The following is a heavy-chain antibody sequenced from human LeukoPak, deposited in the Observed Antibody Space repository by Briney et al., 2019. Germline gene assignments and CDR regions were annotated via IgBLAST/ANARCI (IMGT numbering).Heavy chain of an antibody. CDR1: GGSISSSSYY. CDR2: IYYSGST. CDR3: ARQSTSIAAAGKGFDP. J-gene: IGHJ5*02. V-gene: IGHV4-39*01. D-gene: IGHD6-13*01. Sequence: PSETLSLTCTVSGGSISSSSYYWGWIRQPPGKGLEWLGSIYYSGSTYYNPSLKSRVTISVDTSKNQFSLKLSSVTVADTAVYYCARQSTSIAAAGKGFDPWGQGTLVTVSS.